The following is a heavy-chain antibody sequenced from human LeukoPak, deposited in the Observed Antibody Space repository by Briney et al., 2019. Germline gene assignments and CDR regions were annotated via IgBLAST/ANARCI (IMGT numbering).Heavy chain of an antibody. Sequence: GGSLRLSCVGSGFTFSDYAIHWVRQAPGKGLEWVAVSAHDEVGKQFADSVKGRFTLSRDNSRDSVHLQMNRLRDEDTAVYYCAKDRGYGEHEPFESWGQGSLVTVSS. J-gene: IGHJ4*02. V-gene: IGHV3-30*18. CDR2: SAHDEVGK. CDR1: GFTFSDYA. D-gene: IGHD4/OR15-4a*01. CDR3: AKDRGYGEHEPFES.